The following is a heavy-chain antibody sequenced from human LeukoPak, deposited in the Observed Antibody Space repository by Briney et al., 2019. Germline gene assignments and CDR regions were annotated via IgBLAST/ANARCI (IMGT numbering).Heavy chain of an antibody. CDR3: AASRPGTYDYPIQNWFDP. D-gene: IGHD1-14*01. J-gene: IGHJ5*02. Sequence: SETLSLTCTVSGGSISSYYWSWIRQPAGKGLEWIGRIYTSGSTNYNPSLKSRVTMSVDTSKNQFSLKLSSVTAADTAVYYCAASRPGTYDYPIQNWFDPWGQGTLVTVSS. CDR2: IYTSGST. V-gene: IGHV4-4*07. CDR1: GGSISSYY.